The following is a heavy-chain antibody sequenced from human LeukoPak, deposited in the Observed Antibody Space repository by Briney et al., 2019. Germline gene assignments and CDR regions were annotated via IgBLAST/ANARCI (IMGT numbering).Heavy chain of an antibody. CDR2: ISYDGSNK. J-gene: IGHJ4*02. D-gene: IGHD4-17*01. V-gene: IGHV3-30*18. CDR1: GFTFSSYG. CDR3: AKHFYGDFLYYFDY. Sequence: GRSLRLSCAASGFTFSSYGMHWVRQAPGKGLEWVAVISYDGSNKYYADSVKGRFTISRYNSKNTLYLQMNSLRAEDTAVYYCAKHFYGDFLYYFDYWGQGTLVTVSS.